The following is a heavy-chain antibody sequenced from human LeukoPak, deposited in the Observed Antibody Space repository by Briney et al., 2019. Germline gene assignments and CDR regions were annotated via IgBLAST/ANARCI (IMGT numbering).Heavy chain of an antibody. J-gene: IGHJ4*02. Sequence: PSETLSLTCAVYGGSFSGYYWSWIRQPPGKGLEWIGEINHSGSTNYNPSLKSRVTISVDTSKNQFSLKLSSVTAADTAVYYCARDTMVRGVIIYWGQGTLVTVSS. CDR3: ARDTMVRGVIIY. V-gene: IGHV4-34*01. CDR2: INHSGST. CDR1: GGSFSGYY. D-gene: IGHD3-10*01.